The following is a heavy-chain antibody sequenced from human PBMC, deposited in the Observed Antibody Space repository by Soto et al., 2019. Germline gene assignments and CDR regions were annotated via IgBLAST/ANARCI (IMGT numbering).Heavy chain of an antibody. CDR2: SYYSGST. D-gene: IGHD1-7*01. J-gene: IGHJ4*02. CDR3: ARRYGTTFDY. Sequence: QVQLQESGPGLVKPSETLSLTCTVSGGSISSYYWSWIRQPPGKGLEWIGSSYYSGSTNYNPSLKSRATISVDTSKNQFSLKLSSVTAADTAVYYCARRYGTTFDYWGQGTLVTVSS. CDR1: GGSISSYY. V-gene: IGHV4-59*01.